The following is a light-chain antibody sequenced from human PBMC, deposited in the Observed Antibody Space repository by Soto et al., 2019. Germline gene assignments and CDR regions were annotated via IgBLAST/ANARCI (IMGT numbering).Light chain of an antibody. CDR1: RGIRND. V-gene: IGKV1-6*01. J-gene: IGKJ3*01. CDR3: LQDYNYPFT. Sequence: AIQMTQSPSSLSASVGDRVTISCRASRGIRNDLGWYQQKPGKAPKLLIYAASSLQSGVPSRFSGSGSGTDFTLTISSLQPEDFATYYCLQDYNYPFTFGPGTKVDIK. CDR2: AAS.